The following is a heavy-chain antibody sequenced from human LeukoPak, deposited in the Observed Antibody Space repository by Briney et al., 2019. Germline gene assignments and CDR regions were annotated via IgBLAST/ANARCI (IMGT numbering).Heavy chain of an antibody. CDR3: ARDGGYSSGWALDY. CDR1: GGSISSGGYY. D-gene: IGHD6-19*01. Sequence: PSETLSLTCTVSGGSISSGGYYWSWIRQHPGKGLEWIGYIYYSGSAYYNPSLKSRVTISVDTSKNQFSLKLSSVTAADTAVYYCARDGGYSSGWALDYWGQGTLVTVSS. CDR2: IYYSGSA. V-gene: IGHV4-31*03. J-gene: IGHJ4*02.